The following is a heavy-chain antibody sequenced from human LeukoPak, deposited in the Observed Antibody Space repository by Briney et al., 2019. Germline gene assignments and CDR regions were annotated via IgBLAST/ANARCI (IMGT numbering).Heavy chain of an antibody. CDR1: GGTFSSYA. CDR3: ARAPYYYDSSGYFDAFDI. V-gene: IGHV1-69*05. D-gene: IGHD3-22*01. Sequence: ASVKVSCKASGGTFSSYAISWVRQAPGQGLEWMGGIIPIFGTANYAQKFQGRVTITTDESTSTAYMELSSLRSEDTAVYYCARAPYYYDSSGYFDAFDIWGQGTMVTVSS. J-gene: IGHJ3*02. CDR2: IIPIFGTA.